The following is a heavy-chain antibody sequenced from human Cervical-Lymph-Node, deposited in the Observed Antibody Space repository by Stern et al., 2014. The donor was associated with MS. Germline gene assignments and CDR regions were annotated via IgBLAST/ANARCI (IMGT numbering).Heavy chain of an antibody. CDR2: INNGGSST. CDR1: GFTLSPYW. J-gene: IGHJ3*01. CDR3: ARVRELREHDAFDL. Sequence: EVQLVESGGALVQPGGSLRLSCEASGFTLSPYWMHWVRQGPGKGLEWVSRINNGGSSTYYAASVKGRFTISRDNAKNTLYLQMNSLRVEDTAVYYCARVRELREHDAFDLWGQGAMVTVSS. D-gene: IGHD1-1*01. V-gene: IGHV3-74*02.